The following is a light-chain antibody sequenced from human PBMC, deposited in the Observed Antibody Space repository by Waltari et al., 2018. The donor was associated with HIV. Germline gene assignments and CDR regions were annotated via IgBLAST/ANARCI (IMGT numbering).Light chain of an antibody. Sequence: QSALTQPASVSGSPAQPITISCTGTRSDVVRFIFVSWFQHHPGKAPKVMIYEVRNRPSGVSNRFSGSKSGNTAALTISGLQAEDEADYYCSSYTSSSTLVFGGGTKLTVL. CDR2: EVR. J-gene: IGLJ2*01. CDR3: SSYTSSSTLV. CDR1: RSDVVRFIF. V-gene: IGLV2-14*01.